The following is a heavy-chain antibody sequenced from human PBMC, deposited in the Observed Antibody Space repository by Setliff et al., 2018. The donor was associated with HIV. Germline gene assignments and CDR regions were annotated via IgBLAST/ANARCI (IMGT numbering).Heavy chain of an antibody. J-gene: IGHJ4*02. CDR1: GYDFTRYG. Sequence: PGASVKVSCKAFGYDFTRYGISWVRQAPGQGLEWMGWISGYNGDTEYAQKVQGRLTVTTDKSRATAYMELSRLRSDDTAVYSCARETLDCSSTTCYQGYYFDYWGQGTLVTVSS. CDR3: ARETLDCSSTTCYQGYYFDY. V-gene: IGHV1-18*01. CDR2: ISGYNGDT. D-gene: IGHD2-2*01.